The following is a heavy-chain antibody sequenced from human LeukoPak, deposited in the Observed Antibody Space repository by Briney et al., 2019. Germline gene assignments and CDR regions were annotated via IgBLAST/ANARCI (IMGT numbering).Heavy chain of an antibody. D-gene: IGHD3-22*01. CDR3: AREADSSGLSVFDI. CDR1: GFTFDDYA. V-gene: IGHV3-9*01. Sequence: GGSLRLSCAASGFTFDDYAMHWVRQAPGKGLEWVSGISWNSGSIGYADSVKGRFTISRDNAKNSLYLQMNSLRAEDTALYHCAREADSSGLSVFDIWGQGTMVTVSS. CDR2: ISWNSGSI. J-gene: IGHJ3*02.